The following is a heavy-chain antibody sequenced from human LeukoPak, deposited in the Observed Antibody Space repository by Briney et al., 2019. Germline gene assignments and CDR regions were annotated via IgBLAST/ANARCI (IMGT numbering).Heavy chain of an antibody. D-gene: IGHD3-10*01. CDR1: GFTVSSNY. CDR2: IYSGGST. CDR3: AGDEWSFYYFDY. Sequence: GGSLRLSCAASGFTVSSNYMSWVRQAPGKGLEWVSVIYSGGSTYYADSVKGRFTISRDNSKNTLYLQMNSLRAEDTAVYYCAGDEWSFYYFDYWGQGTLVTVSS. V-gene: IGHV3-66*01. J-gene: IGHJ4*02.